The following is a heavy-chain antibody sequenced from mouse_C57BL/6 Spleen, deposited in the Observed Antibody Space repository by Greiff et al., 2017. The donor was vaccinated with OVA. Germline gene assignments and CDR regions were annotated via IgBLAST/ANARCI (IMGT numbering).Heavy chain of an antibody. CDR1: GYTFTSYD. Sequence: QVQLQQSGPELVKPGASVKLSCKASGYTFTSYDINWVKQRPGQGLEWIGWIYPRDGSPKYNEKFKGKATLTVDTYSSTAYMELHSLTSEDSAVYFCARRRITTVVATRYFDVWGTGTTVTVSS. CDR3: ARRRITTVVATRYFDV. D-gene: IGHD1-1*01. CDR2: IYPRDGSP. J-gene: IGHJ1*03. V-gene: IGHV1-85*01.